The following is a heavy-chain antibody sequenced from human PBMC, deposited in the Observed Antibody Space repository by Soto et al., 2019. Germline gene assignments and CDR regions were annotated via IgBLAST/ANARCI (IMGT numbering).Heavy chain of an antibody. V-gene: IGHV1-69*01. Sequence: QVQLVQSGAEVKKPGSSVKVSCKASGGTFSSYALSWVRQAPGQGLEWMGGIIPIFGTANYAQKFQGRVTITADESTSTAYMELSSLRSEDTAVYYCARDQRLYSSSSGVLLAARWFDPWGQGTLVTVSS. CDR3: ARDQRLYSSSSGVLLAARWFDP. CDR2: IIPIFGTA. D-gene: IGHD6-6*01. CDR1: GGTFSSYA. J-gene: IGHJ5*02.